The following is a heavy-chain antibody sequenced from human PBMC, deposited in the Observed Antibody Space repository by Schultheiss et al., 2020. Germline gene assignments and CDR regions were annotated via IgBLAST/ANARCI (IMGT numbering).Heavy chain of an antibody. J-gene: IGHJ4*02. CDR1: GFTFSDYY. CDR2: ISSSSSYT. Sequence: GASLKISCAASGFTFSDYYMSWIRQAPGKGLEWVSYISSSSSYTNYADSVKGRFTISKDNAKNSLYLEMNGLRGEDTAIYYCVRNGGSADYWGQGTLVTVSS. D-gene: IGHD3-16*01. CDR3: VRNGGSADY. V-gene: IGHV3-11*03.